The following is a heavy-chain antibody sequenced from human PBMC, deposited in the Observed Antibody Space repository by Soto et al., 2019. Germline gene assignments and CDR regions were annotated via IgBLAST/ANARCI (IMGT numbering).Heavy chain of an antibody. Sequence: SETLSLTCAVNGGSLSGYYWSWIRQSPGKGLEWIGEINHRGSSDYNPSLKSRVTISIDASKNHVTLELTSVTAADTAVYYCARSDNRNSLYGVDVWGQGTAITVSS. J-gene: IGHJ6*02. CDR2: INHRGSS. CDR1: GGSLSGYY. CDR3: ARSDNRNSLYGVDV. D-gene: IGHD1-7*01. V-gene: IGHV4-34*01.